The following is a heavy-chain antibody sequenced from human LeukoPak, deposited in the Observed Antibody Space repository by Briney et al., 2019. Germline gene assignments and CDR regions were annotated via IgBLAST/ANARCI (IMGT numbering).Heavy chain of an antibody. CDR1: GFTFSGYA. D-gene: IGHD3-10*01. J-gene: IGHJ4*02. CDR3: ATQGYYYGSGN. V-gene: IGHV3-23*01. CDR2: ISGSGGST. Sequence: GGSLRLSCAASGFTFSGYAMSWVRQAPGKGLEWVSAISGSGGSTYYADSVKGRFTISRDNSKNTLYLQMNSLRAEDTAVYYCATQGYYYGSGNWGQGTLVTVSS.